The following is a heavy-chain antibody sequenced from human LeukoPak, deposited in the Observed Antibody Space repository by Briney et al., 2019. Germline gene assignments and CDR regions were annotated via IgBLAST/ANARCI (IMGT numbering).Heavy chain of an antibody. CDR1: GYTLTELS. CDR3: ATDRRKSSGWRNIFDY. V-gene: IGHV1-24*01. D-gene: IGHD6-19*01. CDR2: FDPEDGET. J-gene: IGHJ4*02. Sequence: ASVKASCKVSGYTLTELSMHWVRQAPGKGLEWMGGFDPEDGETIYAQKFQGRVTMTEDTSTDTAYMELSGLRSEDTAVYYCATDRRKSSGWRNIFDYWGQGTLVTVSS.